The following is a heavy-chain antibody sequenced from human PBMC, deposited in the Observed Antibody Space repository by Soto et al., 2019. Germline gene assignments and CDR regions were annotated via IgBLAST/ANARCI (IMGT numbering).Heavy chain of an antibody. D-gene: IGHD7-27*01. CDR3: ARDGNWGSRWYFDF. CDR1: GYTFTSYG. Sequence: ASVKVSCKASGYTFTSYGISWVRQAPGQGLEWMGWISAYNGNTNYAQKLQGRVTMTTDTSTSTAYMELRSLKSYDTAVYLCARDGNWGSRWYFDFWGRGTLVTVSS. CDR2: ISAYNGNT. V-gene: IGHV1-18*01. J-gene: IGHJ2*01.